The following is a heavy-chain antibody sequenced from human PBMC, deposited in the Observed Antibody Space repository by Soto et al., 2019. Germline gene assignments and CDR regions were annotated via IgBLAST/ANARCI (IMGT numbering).Heavy chain of an antibody. Sequence: GGSLRLSCAASGFTFCGEGMHLGRRAPGKGLEWWAVISYEGSNKYYADAVKGRFTISRDNAKNSRYLQMNSLRAEDTAVYYCARPLVISGVDAFDIWGQGTMVTVSS. CDR3: ARPLVISGVDAFDI. CDR2: ISYEGSNK. V-gene: IGHV3-30*03. J-gene: IGHJ3*02. CDR1: GFTFCGEG. D-gene: IGHD3-9*01.